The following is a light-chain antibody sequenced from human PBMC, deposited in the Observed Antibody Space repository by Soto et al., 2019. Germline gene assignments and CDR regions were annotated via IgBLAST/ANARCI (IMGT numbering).Light chain of an antibody. CDR1: SSDVGGYKY. CDR2: EVS. Sequence: AVLTQPGSLSGSPGQAITISCTGTSSDVGGYKYVSWYQQHPGKAPKLMIYEVSNRPSGVSNRFSGSKSGNTASLTISGLQADDEADYYCNSYTSSSTLVFGTGTKVTVL. CDR3: NSYTSSSTLV. J-gene: IGLJ1*01. V-gene: IGLV2-14*01.